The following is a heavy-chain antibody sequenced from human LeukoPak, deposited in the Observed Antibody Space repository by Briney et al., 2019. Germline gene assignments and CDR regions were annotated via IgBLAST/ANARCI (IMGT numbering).Heavy chain of an antibody. CDR3: ARASEGIGFFDY. D-gene: IGHD2-2*03. CDR2: IYHNGKT. V-gene: IGHV4-59*01. J-gene: IGHJ4*02. Sequence: SETLSLTCTVSGGSFSNDYWSWIRQPPGKGLEWIGYIYHNGKTNYNPSLTSRLTISLDTSKTQFSLNLISMTAADTAIYYCARASEGIGFFDYWGQGILVTVSS. CDR1: GGSFSNDY.